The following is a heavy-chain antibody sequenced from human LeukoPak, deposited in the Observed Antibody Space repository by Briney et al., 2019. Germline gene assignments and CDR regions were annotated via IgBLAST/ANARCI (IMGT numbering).Heavy chain of an antibody. J-gene: IGHJ3*02. Sequence: SETLSLTCTVSGGSISSGDYYWSWIRQPPGKGLEWIGYIDYSGSTYYNPSLKSRVTISVDTSKNQFSLKLSSVTAADTAVYYCAYYDFWSGDPAFDIWGQGTMVTVSS. V-gene: IGHV4-30-4*08. CDR2: IDYSGST. D-gene: IGHD3-3*01. CDR3: AYYDFWSGDPAFDI. CDR1: GGSISSGDYY.